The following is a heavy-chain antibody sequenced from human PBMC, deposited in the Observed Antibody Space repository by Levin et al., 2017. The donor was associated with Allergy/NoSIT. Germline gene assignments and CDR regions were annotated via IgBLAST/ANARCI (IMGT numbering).Heavy chain of an antibody. CDR3: AREKQAGTNSGIEY. V-gene: IGHV4-4*02. Sequence: SQTLSLTCVVSGGPISSNNWWIWVRQPSGKGLVWIGEIYHSGSTNYSPSLKSRIPMSVDKSNNQFSLSLGSVTAADTAVECGAREKQAGTNSGIEYWGQGTLVAVAS. CDR1: GGPISSNNW. D-gene: IGHD6-19*01. J-gene: IGHJ4*02. CDR2: IYHSGST.